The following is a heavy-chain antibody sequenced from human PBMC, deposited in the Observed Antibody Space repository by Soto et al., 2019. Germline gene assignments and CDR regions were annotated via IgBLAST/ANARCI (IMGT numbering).Heavy chain of an antibody. J-gene: IGHJ4*02. D-gene: IGHD3-22*01. Sequence: ASVKVSCKVSGYTLTELSMHWVRQAPGKGLEWMGGFDPEDGETIYAQKFQGRVTMTEDTSTDTAYMELSSLRSEDTAVYYCATAPRYYYDSSGYSLIDYWGQGTPVTVS. V-gene: IGHV1-24*01. CDR2: FDPEDGET. CDR3: ATAPRYYYDSSGYSLIDY. CDR1: GYTLTELS.